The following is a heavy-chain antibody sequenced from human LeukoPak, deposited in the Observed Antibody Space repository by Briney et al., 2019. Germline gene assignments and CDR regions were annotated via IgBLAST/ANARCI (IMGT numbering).Heavy chain of an antibody. D-gene: IGHD2-15*01. Sequence: PGGSLRLSCAASGFTFSSYAMHWVRQAPGKGLEWVAVISYDGSNKYYADSVKGRFTISRDNAKNSLYLQMNSLRAEDTAIYYCARVRCSGGSCFWDCWGQGTLVTVSS. V-gene: IGHV3-30-3*01. J-gene: IGHJ4*02. CDR2: ISYDGSNK. CDR1: GFTFSSYA. CDR3: ARVRCSGGSCFWDC.